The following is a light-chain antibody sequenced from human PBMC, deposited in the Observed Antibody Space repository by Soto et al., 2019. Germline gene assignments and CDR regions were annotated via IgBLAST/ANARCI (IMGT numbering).Light chain of an antibody. J-gene: IGKJ3*01. Sequence: EIVMTQSPATLSVSPGEGATLSCRASQSVSSNLAWYQQKPVQAPRLLIYDASTRATGVPARFSGYGSGTDFSITISRLLSEDSALYYYQHYSSWPTFGPGTKVQIQ. CDR3: QHYSSWPT. V-gene: IGKV3D-15*01. CDR2: DAS. CDR1: QSVSSN.